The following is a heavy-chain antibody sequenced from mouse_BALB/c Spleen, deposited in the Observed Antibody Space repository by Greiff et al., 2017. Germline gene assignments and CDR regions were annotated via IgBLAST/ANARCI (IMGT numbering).Heavy chain of an antibody. Sequence: EVQLQQSGAELVRSGASVKLSCTASGFNIKDYYMHWVKQRPEQGLEWIGWIDPANGNTKYDPKFQGKATITADTSSNTAYLQLSSLTSEDTAVYYCASTMITTRAMDYWGQGTSVTVSS. V-gene: IGHV14-3*02. CDR3: ASTMITTRAMDY. CDR2: IDPANGNT. J-gene: IGHJ4*01. CDR1: GFNIKDYY. D-gene: IGHD2-4*01.